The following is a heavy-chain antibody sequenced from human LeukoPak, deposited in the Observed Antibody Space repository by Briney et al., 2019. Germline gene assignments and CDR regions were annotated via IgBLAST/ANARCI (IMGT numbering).Heavy chain of an antibody. D-gene: IGHD3-22*01. Sequence: ASVKVSCKASGYTFTGYYMHWVRQAPGQGLEWMGWINPNSGSTNYAQKFQGRVTMTRDTSISTAYMELSRLRSDDTAVYYCAIHYYYYDSSGHFDYWGQGTLVTVSS. V-gene: IGHV1-2*02. CDR1: GYTFTGYY. CDR2: INPNSGST. J-gene: IGHJ4*02. CDR3: AIHYYYYDSSGHFDY.